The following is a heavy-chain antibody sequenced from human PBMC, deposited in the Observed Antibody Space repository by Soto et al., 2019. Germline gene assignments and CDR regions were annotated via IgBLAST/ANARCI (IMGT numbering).Heavy chain of an antibody. J-gene: IGHJ6*02. CDR1: GDSFTSYC. V-gene: IGHV5-10-1*01. Sequence: AESLSICCKGSGDSFTSYCIIWVPQMPGKGLECTGRIDPSDSYTNYSPSFQGHVTISADKSISTAYLQWSSLKASDTAMYYCARDHLTYYYGSGRDYYYGMDVWGQGTTVTVSS. D-gene: IGHD3-10*01. CDR3: ARDHLTYYYGSGRDYYYGMDV. CDR2: IDPSDSYT.